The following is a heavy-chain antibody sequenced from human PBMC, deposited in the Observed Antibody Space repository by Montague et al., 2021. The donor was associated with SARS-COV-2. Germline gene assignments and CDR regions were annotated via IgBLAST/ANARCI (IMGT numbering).Heavy chain of an antibody. D-gene: IGHD6-19*01. CDR2: VCSSGNT. J-gene: IGHJ3*02. CDR3: AKVAGSHDTFDI. Sequence: SETLSLTCSVSGDSISRYYWSWVRQSAGKGLEWIGRVCSSGNTDSNPSLKSRVIMSRDTSTNQVSLKVTSVTAADTAVYYCAKVAGSHDTFDIWGRGTMVTVSS. V-gene: IGHV4-4*07. CDR1: GDSISRYY.